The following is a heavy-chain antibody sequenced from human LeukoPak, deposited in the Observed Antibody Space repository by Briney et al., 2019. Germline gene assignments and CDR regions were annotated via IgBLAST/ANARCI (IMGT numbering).Heavy chain of an antibody. CDR2: INAYNGNT. J-gene: IGHJ4*02. D-gene: IGHD2-15*01. Sequence: ASVKVSCKASGYTFSNYGISWVRQAPGQGLEWMGWINAYNGNTNYAQKLQGRVTMTTDTSTSTAYMELRSLRSDDTAVYYCAREDCSGGSCYSSDYWGQGTLVTVSS. CDR3: AREDCSGGSCYSSDY. V-gene: IGHV1-18*04. CDR1: GYTFSNYG.